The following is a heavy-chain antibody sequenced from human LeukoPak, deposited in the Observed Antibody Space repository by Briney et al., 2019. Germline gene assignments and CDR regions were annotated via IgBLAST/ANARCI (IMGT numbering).Heavy chain of an antibody. J-gene: IGHJ4*02. CDR1: GFTFSSFW. Sequence: PGGSLRLSCASSGFTFSSFWMHWVRQAPGKGLEWVAVISYDGSNKYYADSVKGRFTISRDNSKNTLYLQMNSLRAEDTAVYYCAKIGVVATGIDYWGQGTLVTVSS. D-gene: IGHD5-12*01. V-gene: IGHV3-30*18. CDR2: ISYDGSNK. CDR3: AKIGVVATGIDY.